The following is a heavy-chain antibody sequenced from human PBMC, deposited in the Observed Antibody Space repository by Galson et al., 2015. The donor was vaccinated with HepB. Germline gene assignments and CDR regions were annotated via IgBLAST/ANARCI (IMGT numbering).Heavy chain of an antibody. V-gene: IGHV4-39*02. CDR1: GVSISSSLYY. D-gene: IGHD3-22*01. Sequence: ETLSLTCAVSGVSISSSLYYWGWIRQSPKKGLEWIGSIYYGGRTYFSPSLQSRVAMSVDTSKNQLSLTLSSVTAADTAVYYCARGRSGYYYYYYGMDVWGQGTTVTVSS. J-gene: IGHJ6*02. CDR3: ARGRSGYYYYYYGMDV. CDR2: IYYGGRT.